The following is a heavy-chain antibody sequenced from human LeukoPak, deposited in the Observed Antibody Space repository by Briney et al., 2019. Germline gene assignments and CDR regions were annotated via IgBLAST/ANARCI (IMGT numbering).Heavy chain of an antibody. CDR1: GFTFSNAW. Sequence: PGGSLRLSCAASGFTFSNAWMSWVRQAPGKGLEWVGRIKSKTDGGTTDYAAPVKGRFTISRDDSKNSLDLQMNSLKTEDTAVYYCTTGDILTVYWLPFDYWGQGTLVTVSS. D-gene: IGHD3-9*01. J-gene: IGHJ4*02. CDR2: IKSKTDGGTT. V-gene: IGHV3-15*01. CDR3: TTGDILTVYWLPFDY.